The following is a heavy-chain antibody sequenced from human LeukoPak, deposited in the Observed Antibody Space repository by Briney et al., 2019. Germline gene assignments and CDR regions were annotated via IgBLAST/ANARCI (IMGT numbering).Heavy chain of an antibody. CDR2: IYYSGST. Sequence: SETLSLTCTVSGGSISSSSYYWGWIRQPPGKGLERIGSIYYSGSTYYNPSLKSRVTISVDTSKNQFSLKLSSVTAADTAGYFRSRHRNRPLFYFDFWGQGTLVNVPS. CDR3: SRHRNRPLFYFDF. CDR1: GGSISSSSYY. J-gene: IGHJ4*02. V-gene: IGHV4-39*01.